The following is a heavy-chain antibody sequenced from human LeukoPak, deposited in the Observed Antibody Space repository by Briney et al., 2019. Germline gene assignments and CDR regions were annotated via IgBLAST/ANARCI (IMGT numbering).Heavy chain of an antibody. CDR1: GFTFSSYG. V-gene: IGHV3-33*01. D-gene: IGHD6-19*01. Sequence: GGSLRLSCAASGFTFSSYGVHWVRQAPGKGLEWVAVIGYDGRNKYYADSVKGRFIISRDNSKNTLYLQMNILRAEDTAVYYCARDMEQWLVQDWYFDLWGRGTLVTVSS. CDR2: IGYDGRNK. J-gene: IGHJ2*01. CDR3: ARDMEQWLVQDWYFDL.